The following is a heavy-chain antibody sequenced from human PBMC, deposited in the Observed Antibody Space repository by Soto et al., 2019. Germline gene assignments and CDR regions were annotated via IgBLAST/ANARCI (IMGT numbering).Heavy chain of an antibody. CDR1: GGSISSSSYY. CDR2: INHSGST. Sequence: SETLSLTCTVSGGSISSSSYYWGWIRQPPGKGLEWIGEINHSGSTNYNPSLKSRVTISVDTSKNQFSLKLSSVTAADTAVYYCARVRVVVVPAAPGIASGMDVWGQGTTVTVSS. J-gene: IGHJ6*02. D-gene: IGHD2-2*01. CDR3: ARVRVVVVPAAPGIASGMDV. V-gene: IGHV4-39*07.